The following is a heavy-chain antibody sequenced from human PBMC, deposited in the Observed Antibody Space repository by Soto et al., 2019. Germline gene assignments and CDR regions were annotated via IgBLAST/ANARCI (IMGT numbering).Heavy chain of an antibody. Sequence: GGSLRLSCAASGFTFSTSAMSWVRQAPGKGLEWVSAISGSGGSTYYADSVKGRFTISRDNSKNTLYLQMNSLRAEDAAVYYCAKDIVVVPAAPNSRDAFDMWGQGTMVTV. V-gene: IGHV3-23*01. D-gene: IGHD2-2*01. CDR2: ISGSGGST. J-gene: IGHJ3*02. CDR1: GFTFSTSA. CDR3: AKDIVVVPAAPNSRDAFDM.